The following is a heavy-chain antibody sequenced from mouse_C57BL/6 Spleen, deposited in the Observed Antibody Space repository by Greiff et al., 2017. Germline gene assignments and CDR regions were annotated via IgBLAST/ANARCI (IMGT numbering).Heavy chain of an antibody. CDR3: AGDDEDGFDY. V-gene: IGHV1-12*01. CDR2: IYPGNGDT. Sequence: QVQLQQSGAELVRPGASVKMSCKASGYTFTSYYMHWVKQTPRQGLEWIGAIYPGNGDTSYNQKFKGKATLTVDKSSSTAYMQLSSLTSEDSAVYFCAGDDEDGFDYWGQGTLVTVSA. CDR1: GYTFTSYY. D-gene: IGHD2-12*01. J-gene: IGHJ3*01.